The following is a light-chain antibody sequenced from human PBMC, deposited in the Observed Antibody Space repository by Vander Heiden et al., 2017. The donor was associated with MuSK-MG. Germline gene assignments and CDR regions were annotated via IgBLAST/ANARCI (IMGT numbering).Light chain of an antibody. J-gene: IGKJ4*01. Sequence: DIQMTQSPSYLSASVGDRVTITCRASQGIRNYLAWYQQKPGKVPKLLIYAASTLQSGVPSRFSGSGSGTDFTLTISSLQPEDVATYYCQKYNSAPLTFGGGTKVEIK. CDR1: QGIRNY. CDR3: QKYNSAPLT. CDR2: AAS. V-gene: IGKV1-27*01.